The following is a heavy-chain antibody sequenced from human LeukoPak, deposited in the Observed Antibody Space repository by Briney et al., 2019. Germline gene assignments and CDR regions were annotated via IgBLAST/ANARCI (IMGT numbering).Heavy chain of an antibody. J-gene: IGHJ5*02. Sequence: KPSETLSLTCTVSGGSVSSSGYYWGWIRQPPGNGLEWIGAIYYHGSTYYNPSLKSRVTISVDTSKNQFSLNLNSVTAADTAVYYCARHGLGIGDPNWFDPWGQGTLVTVSS. CDR1: GGSVSSSGYY. CDR2: IYYHGST. V-gene: IGHV4-39*01. CDR3: ARHGLGIGDPNWFDP. D-gene: IGHD1-26*01.